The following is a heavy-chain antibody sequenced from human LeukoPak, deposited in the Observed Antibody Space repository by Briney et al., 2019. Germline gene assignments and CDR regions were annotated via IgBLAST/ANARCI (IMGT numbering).Heavy chain of an antibody. CDR1: GGSISSSSYY. D-gene: IGHD3-22*01. V-gene: IGHV4-39*01. Sequence: SETLSLTCTVSGGSISSSSYYWGWIRQPPGKGLEWIGSIYYSGSTYYNPSLKSRVTISVDTSKNQFSLKLSSVTAADTAVYYCARHYYYDSSGYPYFDYWGQGTLATVSS. CDR2: IYYSGST. J-gene: IGHJ4*02. CDR3: ARHYYYDSSGYPYFDY.